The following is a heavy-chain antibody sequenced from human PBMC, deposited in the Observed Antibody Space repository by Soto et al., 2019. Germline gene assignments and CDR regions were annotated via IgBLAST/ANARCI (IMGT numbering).Heavy chain of an antibody. V-gene: IGHV3-74*01. D-gene: IGHD3-22*01. CDR1: GFTFSSYW. J-gene: IGHJ6*02. Sequence: PGGSLRLSCAASGFTFSSYWMHWVRQAPGKGLVWVSRINSDGSSTSYADSVKGRFTISRDNAKNTLYLQMNSLRAEDTAVYYCARVYDSSGYSHVYYYGMDVWGQGTTVTVSS. CDR2: INSDGSST. CDR3: ARVYDSSGYSHVYYYGMDV.